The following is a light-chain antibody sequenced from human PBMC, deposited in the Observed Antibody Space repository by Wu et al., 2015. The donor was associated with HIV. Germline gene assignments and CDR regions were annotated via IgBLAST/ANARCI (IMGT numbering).Light chain of an antibody. CDR1: QGISSTF. V-gene: IGKV1-9*01. CDR2: CI. CDR3: QQLTS. J-gene: IGKJ4*01. Sequence: ASIGDXVTITCRASQGISSTFLVLVSAKRPGKAPNAPDLCCIHPCKVGSRSRFSGSGSATDFTLTISSLQPEDFATYYCQQLTSFGGGTEGGDQT.